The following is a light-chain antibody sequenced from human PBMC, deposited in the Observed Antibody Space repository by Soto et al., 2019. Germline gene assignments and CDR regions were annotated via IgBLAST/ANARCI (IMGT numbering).Light chain of an antibody. Sequence: DIVLTQSPGTLYLSPGDRATLSCRASQSVSSGYLAWYQQRPGQAPRLLIYGASTRATGIPDRFSGSGSVTDFTLTISRLEPEDFAVYYCQQYGTSPWTFGQGTKVEI. V-gene: IGKV3-20*01. J-gene: IGKJ1*01. CDR3: QQYGTSPWT. CDR1: QSVSSGY. CDR2: GAS.